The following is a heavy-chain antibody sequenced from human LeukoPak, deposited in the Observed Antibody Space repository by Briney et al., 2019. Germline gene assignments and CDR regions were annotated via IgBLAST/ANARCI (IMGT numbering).Heavy chain of an antibody. V-gene: IGHV4-39*07. CDR1: GGSISSSSYY. CDR2: IYYSGST. J-gene: IGHJ4*02. D-gene: IGHD3-9*01. Sequence: SETLSLTCTVSGGSISSSSYYWGWIRQPPGKGLEWIGSIYYSGSTYYNPSLKSRLTISVDTSKNQFSLKLSSVTAADTAVYCCARVQESQIDYYFDYWGQGTLVTVSS. CDR3: ARVQESQIDYYFDY.